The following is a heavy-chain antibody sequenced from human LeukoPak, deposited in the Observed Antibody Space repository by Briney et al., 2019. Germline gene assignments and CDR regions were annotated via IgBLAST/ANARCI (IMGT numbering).Heavy chain of an antibody. CDR3: AKEQRRGITIFEN. J-gene: IGHJ4*02. CDR2: ISYDGSNK. V-gene: IGHV3-30*18. Sequence: GGSLRLSCAASGFTFSSYGMHWVRQAPGKGLEWVAVISYDGSNKYYADSVKGRFTISRDNSKNTLYLQMNSLRAEDTAVYYCAKEQRRGITIFENWGQGTLVTVSS. D-gene: IGHD3-3*01. CDR1: GFTFSSYG.